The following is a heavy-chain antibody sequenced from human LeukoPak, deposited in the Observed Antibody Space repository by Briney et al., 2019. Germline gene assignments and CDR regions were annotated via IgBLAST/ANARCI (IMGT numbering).Heavy chain of an antibody. D-gene: IGHD2-2*01. J-gene: IGHJ4*02. CDR1: GFTFSSYS. V-gene: IGHV3-21*01. CDR3: AKDRSSTPVAIYYLDY. Sequence: GGSLRLSCAVSGFTFSSYSMNWVRQAPGKGLEWVASITVSSTYIYYADSVKGRFTISRDNAKNSLYLQMNSLRAEDTAVYYCAKDRSSTPVAIYYLDYWGQGTLVTVSS. CDR2: ITVSSTYI.